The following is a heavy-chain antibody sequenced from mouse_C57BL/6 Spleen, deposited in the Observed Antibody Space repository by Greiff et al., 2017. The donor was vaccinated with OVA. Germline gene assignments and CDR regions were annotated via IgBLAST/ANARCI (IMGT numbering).Heavy chain of an antibody. CDR2: ISSGSSTI. J-gene: IGHJ2*01. V-gene: IGHV5-17*01. D-gene: IGHD1-1*01. CDR3: ARSPVVAHYFDY. CDR1: GFTFSDYG. Sequence: EVKLMESGGGLVKPGGSLKLSCAASGFTFSDYGMHWVRQAPEKGLEWVAYISSGSSTIYYADTVKGRFTISRDNAKNTLFLQMTSLRSEDTAMYYCARSPVVAHYFDYWGQGTTLTVSS.